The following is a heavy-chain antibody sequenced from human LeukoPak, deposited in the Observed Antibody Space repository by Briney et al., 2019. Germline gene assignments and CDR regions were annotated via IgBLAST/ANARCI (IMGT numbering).Heavy chain of an antibody. CDR1: GFTFDDYA. D-gene: IGHD3-9*01. CDR3: AKGHGYYDILTGYYTFDH. CDR2: ISWKSGSK. V-gene: IGHV3-9*01. Sequence: PGGSLRLSCAASGFTFDDYAMHWVRQAPGKGLEWVSGISWKSGSKGYADSVKGRFTISRDNAKNSLYLQMNSLRAEDTALYYCAKGHGYYDILTGYYTFDHWGQGTLVTVSS. J-gene: IGHJ4*02.